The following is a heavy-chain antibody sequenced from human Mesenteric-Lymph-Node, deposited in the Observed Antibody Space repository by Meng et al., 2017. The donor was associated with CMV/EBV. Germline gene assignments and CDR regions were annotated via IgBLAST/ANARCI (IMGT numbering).Heavy chain of an antibody. CDR3: GMYFDY. J-gene: IGHJ4*02. CDR1: GYRVFRYA. V-gene: IGHV1-3*01. Sequence: SVKVFCHVAGYRVFRYAIKWVGQATGKRHEGMRWINAGNGDTEYTQHCQDRVTITSDTTASTAYMELSGLTCEETGVYDCGMYFDYWGQGTLVTVSS. CDR2: INAGNGDT. D-gene: IGHD2-8*01.